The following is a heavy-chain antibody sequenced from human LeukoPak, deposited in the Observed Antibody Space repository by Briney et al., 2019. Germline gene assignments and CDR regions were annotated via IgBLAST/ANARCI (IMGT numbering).Heavy chain of an antibody. CDR1: GFTFSSYT. V-gene: IGHV3-64*01. CDR2: ISSNGGST. CDR3: ARDRGIAARPFSSGEDGFDI. Sequence: PGGSLRLSCAASGFTFSSYTMHWVRQAPGKGLEYVSAISSNGGSTYYANSVKGRFTISRDNSKNTLYLQMGSLRAEDMAVYYCARDRGIAARPFSSGEDGFDIWGQGTMVTVSS. J-gene: IGHJ3*02. D-gene: IGHD6-6*01.